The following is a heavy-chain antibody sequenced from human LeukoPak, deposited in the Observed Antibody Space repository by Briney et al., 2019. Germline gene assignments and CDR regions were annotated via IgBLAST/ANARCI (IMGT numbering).Heavy chain of an antibody. CDR2: ISYDGATE. CDR3: ARDPNSAYDPHRQLFDY. V-gene: IGHV3-30*14. D-gene: IGHD5-12*01. Sequence: GRSLRLSCAGSGFTFGSFLMHWVRQAPGKGMEWVALISYDGATEYYADSVKGRFTISRDNFKNTLYLQMNSLRPEDTAVYYCARDPNSAYDPHRQLFDYWGQGTLVTVSS. J-gene: IGHJ4*02. CDR1: GFTFGSFL.